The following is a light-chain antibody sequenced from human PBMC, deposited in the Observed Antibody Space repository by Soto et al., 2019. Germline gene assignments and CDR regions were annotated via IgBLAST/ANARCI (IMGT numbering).Light chain of an antibody. CDR1: QSVSNNY. CDR2: GAA. J-gene: IGKJ3*01. CDR3: HQYGSSPCT. V-gene: IGKV3-20*01. Sequence: EIVLTQSPGTLSLSPGARATLSFRASQSVSNNYLPWYQHKPGQAPRLLSYGAASRATGIPDRVSGSGSGAYFSLTSSRLETTDFEVYDCHQYGSSPCTFGPGTKVDIK.